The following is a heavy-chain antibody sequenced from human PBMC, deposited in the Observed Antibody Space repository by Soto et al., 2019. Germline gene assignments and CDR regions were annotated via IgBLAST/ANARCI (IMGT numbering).Heavy chain of an antibody. Sequence: GGSLRLSCVVSGLTFSSYAMHWVRQAPGKGLEWVAVISYDGSNKYYADSVKGRFTISRDNSKNTLYLQMNSLRAEDTAVYYCARDGGYSYGRLYYYGMDVWGQGTTVTVSS. J-gene: IGHJ6*02. CDR3: ARDGGYSYGRLYYYGMDV. V-gene: IGHV3-30-3*01. D-gene: IGHD5-18*01. CDR1: GLTFSSYA. CDR2: ISYDGSNK.